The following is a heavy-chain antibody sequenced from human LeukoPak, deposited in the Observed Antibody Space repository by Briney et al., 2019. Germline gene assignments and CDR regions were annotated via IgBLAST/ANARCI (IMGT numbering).Heavy chain of an antibody. CDR1: GYTFTTYY. CDR3: ARGRVRGLRANAFDI. Sequence: ASVKVSCKASGYTFTTYYMHWVRQAPGQGLEWMGIINPSGGTTGYAQKFQGRLTMTRDTSTTTVYMELSSLRSEDTAVYYCARGRVRGLRANAFDIWGQGTMVTVSS. J-gene: IGHJ3*02. D-gene: IGHD3-10*01. CDR2: INPSGGTT. V-gene: IGHV1-46*01.